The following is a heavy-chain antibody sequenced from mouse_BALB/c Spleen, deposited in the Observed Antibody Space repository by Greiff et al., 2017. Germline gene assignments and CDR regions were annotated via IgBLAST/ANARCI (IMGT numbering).Heavy chain of an antibody. J-gene: IGHJ3*01. CDR3: ARGGLYYGNYGDSWFAY. CDR2: INPSTGYT. D-gene: IGHD2-1*01. Sequence: QVQLQQSGAELAKPGASVKMSCKASGYTFTSYWMHWVKQRPGQGLEWIGYINPSTGYTEYNQKFKDKATLTADKSSSTAYMQLSSLTSEDSAVYYCARGGLYYGNYGDSWFAYWGQGTLVTVSA. V-gene: IGHV1-7*01. CDR1: GYTFTSYW.